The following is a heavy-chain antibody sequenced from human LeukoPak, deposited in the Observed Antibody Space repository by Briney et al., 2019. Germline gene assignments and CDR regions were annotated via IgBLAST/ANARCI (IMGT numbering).Heavy chain of an antibody. CDR2: TSGSGGST. D-gene: IGHD3-10*02. J-gene: IGHJ4*02. V-gene: IGHV3-23*01. CDR1: GFTFINNA. Sequence: GGSLRLSCEASGFTFINNAMSWVRQAPGKGLEWVSTTSGSGGSTYYADSVKGRFTISRDSSNNTLYLQLDSLKAEDTAVYYCAKPLGVTMLGFDYWGQGTLVTVSS. CDR3: AKPLGVTMLGFDY.